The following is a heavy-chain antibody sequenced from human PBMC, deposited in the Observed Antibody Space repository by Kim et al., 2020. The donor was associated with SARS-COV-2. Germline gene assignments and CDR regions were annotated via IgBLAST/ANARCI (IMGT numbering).Heavy chain of an antibody. V-gene: IGHV3-72*01. CDR2: TRNKANSYTT. CDR3: ARDRGYYYGMDV. Sequence: GGSLRLSCAASGFTFSDHYMDWVRQAPGKGLEWVGRTRNKANSYTTEYAASVKGRFTISRDDSKNSLYLQMNSLKTEDTAVYYCARDRGYYYGMDVWGQGTTVTVSS. J-gene: IGHJ6*02. CDR1: GFTFSDHY.